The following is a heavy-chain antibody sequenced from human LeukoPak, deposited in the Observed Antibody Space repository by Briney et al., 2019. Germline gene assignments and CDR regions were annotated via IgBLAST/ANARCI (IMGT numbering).Heavy chain of an antibody. CDR3: ASLFDYGDPR. CDR2: IYYSGST. CDR1: GGSFSGYY. Sequence: SETLSLTCAVYGGSFSGYYWTWIRQPPGKGLEWIGYIYYSGSTNYNPSLKSRVTISVDTSKNQFSLKLSSVTAADTAVYYCASLFDYGDPRWGQGTLVTVSS. J-gene: IGHJ4*02. V-gene: IGHV4-59*01. D-gene: IGHD4-17*01.